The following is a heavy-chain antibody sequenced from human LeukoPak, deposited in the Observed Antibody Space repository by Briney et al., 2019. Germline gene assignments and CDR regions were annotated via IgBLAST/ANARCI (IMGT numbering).Heavy chain of an antibody. CDR2: VYSGST. D-gene: IGHD5-24*01. CDR3: GGNNYYYFDY. CDR1: GDSINGGSYY. Sequence: PSETLSLTCTVSGDSINGGSYYWGWIRQPPGKGLEWIGTVYSGSTYYNPSLKSRVTISVDTSKKQFSLKLSSVTVADTAVYYCGGNNYYYFDYWGQGTLVTVSS. J-gene: IGHJ4*02. V-gene: IGHV4-39*01.